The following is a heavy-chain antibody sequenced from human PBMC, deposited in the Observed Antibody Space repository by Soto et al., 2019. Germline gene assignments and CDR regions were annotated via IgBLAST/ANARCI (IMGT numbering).Heavy chain of an antibody. J-gene: IGHJ4*02. V-gene: IGHV4-39*01. CDR1: GGSISSLSYC. D-gene: IGHD5-18*01. CDR2: IYYSEST. CDR3: ARHLNRGYSYVDY. Sequence: SETLPLTWTVSGGSISSLSYCWGWIRQPPGKGLEWVGSIYYSESTYYNPSLKSRVTISVDTSKNQFSLKLGSVTAADTAVYYCARHLNRGYSYVDYWGQGTLVTVSS.